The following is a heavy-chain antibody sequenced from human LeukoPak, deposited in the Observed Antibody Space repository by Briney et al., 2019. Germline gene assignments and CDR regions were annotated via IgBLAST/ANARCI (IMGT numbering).Heavy chain of an antibody. CDR3: ARDSPTSLWFRDSGDAFDI. V-gene: IGHV1-18*01. Sequence: ASVKVSCKASGYTFVSYGITWVRQAPGQGLEWMGWISAYNGNTNYAQKLQGRVTMTTDTSTSTAYMELRSLRSDDTAVYYCARDSPTSLWFRDSGDAFDIWGQGTMVTVSS. J-gene: IGHJ3*02. CDR1: GYTFVSYG. D-gene: IGHD3-10*01. CDR2: ISAYNGNT.